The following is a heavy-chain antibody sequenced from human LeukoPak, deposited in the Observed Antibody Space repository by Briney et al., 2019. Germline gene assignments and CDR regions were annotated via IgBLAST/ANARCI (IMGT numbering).Heavy chain of an antibody. CDR1: GFTFTRSA. Sequence: ASVTVSCKASGFTFTRSAVQWVRQARGQRLEWIGWIVVAGGETNYAQKFQERVTITRDMPTSTVYMELSSLRSEDTAVYYCAAETYYYDRSEYAFDYWGQGTLVSVSS. V-gene: IGHV1-58*01. CDR3: AAETYYYDRSEYAFDY. CDR2: IVVAGGET. J-gene: IGHJ4*02. D-gene: IGHD3-22*01.